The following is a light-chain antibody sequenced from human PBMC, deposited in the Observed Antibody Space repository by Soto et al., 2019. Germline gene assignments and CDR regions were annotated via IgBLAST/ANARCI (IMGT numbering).Light chain of an antibody. CDR1: QSVGSN. CDR3: QQYNNWPPDRT. V-gene: IGKV3-15*01. CDR2: GAS. J-gene: IGKJ1*01. Sequence: EIVMTQSPATLSVSPGERATLSCRASQSVGSNLAWYQQKPGQAPRLLIYGASTRATGIPARFSGSGSGTDFILTISSLQSEDFAIYFCQQYNNWPPDRTFGQGTKVEIK.